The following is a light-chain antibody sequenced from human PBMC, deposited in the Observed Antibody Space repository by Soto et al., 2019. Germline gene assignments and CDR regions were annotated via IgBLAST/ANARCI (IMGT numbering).Light chain of an antibody. J-gene: IGKJ1*01. CDR3: QQYNNWPPMA. Sequence: EIVMTQSPATLSVSPGERVTLSCRASQSVSSNLAWYQQKPGQAPRLLIYGASTRATGIPARFSGSGSGTEFTLLISSLQSEDFAVYYCQQYNNWPPMAFGQGTKVEIK. CDR1: QSVSSN. CDR2: GAS. V-gene: IGKV3-15*01.